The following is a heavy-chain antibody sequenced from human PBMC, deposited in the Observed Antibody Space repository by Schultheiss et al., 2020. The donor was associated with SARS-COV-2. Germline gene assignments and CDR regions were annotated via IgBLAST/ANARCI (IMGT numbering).Heavy chain of an antibody. CDR1: GYTFTSYG. V-gene: IGHV1-18*01. D-gene: IGHD3-10*01. Sequence: ASVKVSCKASGYTFTSYGISWVRQAPGQGLEWMGWISAYNGNTNYAQKLQGRVTMTTDTSTSTAYMELRSLRSDDTAVYYCARALRSSDYYGFFDAFDIWGQGTMVTVSS. CDR3: ARALRSSDYYGFFDAFDI. CDR2: ISAYNGNT. J-gene: IGHJ3*02.